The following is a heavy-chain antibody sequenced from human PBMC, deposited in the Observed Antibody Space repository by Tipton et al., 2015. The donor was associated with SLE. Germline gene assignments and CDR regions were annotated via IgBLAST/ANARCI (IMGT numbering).Heavy chain of an antibody. Sequence: TLSLTCTVSGGSISSSSYYWGWIRQPPGKGLEWIGSIYYSGSTYYNPSLKSRVTISVDTSKNQFSLKLSSVTAADTAVYYCARDDSWAYCCGDCGGYFDLWGRGTLVTVSS. CDR1: GGSISSSSYY. CDR3: ARDDSWAYCCGDCGGYFDL. D-gene: IGHD2-21*01. J-gene: IGHJ2*01. V-gene: IGHV4-39*07. CDR2: IYYSGST.